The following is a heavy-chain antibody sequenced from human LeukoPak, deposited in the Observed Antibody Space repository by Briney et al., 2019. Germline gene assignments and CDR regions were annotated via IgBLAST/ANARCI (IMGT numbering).Heavy chain of an antibody. D-gene: IGHD6-19*01. CDR3: ARAHSSGWTLEYYFDY. V-gene: IGHV3-30-3*01. CDR1: GFTFSSYA. CDR2: ISYDGSNK. J-gene: IGHJ4*02. Sequence: GGSLRLSCAASGFTFSSYAMHWVRQAPGKGLEWVAVISYDGSNKYYADSVKGRFTISRDNSKNTLYLQMNSLRAEDTAVYYCARAHSSGWTLEYYFDYWGQGTLVTVSS.